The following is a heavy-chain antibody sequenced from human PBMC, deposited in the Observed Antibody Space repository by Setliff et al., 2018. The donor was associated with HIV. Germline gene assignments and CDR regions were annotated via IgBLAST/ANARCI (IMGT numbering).Heavy chain of an antibody. D-gene: IGHD3-3*01. CDR2: IYYTGST. J-gene: IGHJ6*02. CDR3: ARERKIFYYYYYGMDV. Sequence: PSETLSLTCTVSGGSISSYYWSWIRQPPGKRLEWIGYIYYTGSTNYNPSLKSRVTISLDTSKNQFSLNLSSVTAADTAVYYCARERKIFYYYYYGMDVWGQGTTVTVSS. V-gene: IGHV4-59*01. CDR1: GGSISSYY.